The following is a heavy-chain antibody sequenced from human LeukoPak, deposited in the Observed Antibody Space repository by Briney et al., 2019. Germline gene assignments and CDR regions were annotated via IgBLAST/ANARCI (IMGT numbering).Heavy chain of an antibody. Sequence: PGGSLRLSCAASGFTFSSYAMSWVRQAPGKGLEWVSAISGSGGSAYYADSVKGRFTISRDNSKNTLYLQMNSLRAEDTAVYYCAKGVVVVVPAAMHRWGQGTLVTVSS. D-gene: IGHD2-2*01. CDR3: AKGVVVVVPAAMHR. CDR2: ISGSGGSA. V-gene: IGHV3-23*01. J-gene: IGHJ4*02. CDR1: GFTFSSYA.